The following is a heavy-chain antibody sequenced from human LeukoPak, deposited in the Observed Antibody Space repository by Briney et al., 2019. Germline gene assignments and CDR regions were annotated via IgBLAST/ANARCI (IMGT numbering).Heavy chain of an antibody. CDR3: ARIGNSEYYDILTGYNYYYYMDV. J-gene: IGHJ6*03. CDR1: GYSLTSYW. D-gene: IGHD3-9*01. Sequence: GESLKISCKGSGYSLTSYWIGWVRQMPGKGLEWMGIIYPGDSDTRYSPSFQGQVTISADKSISTAYLQWSSLKASDTAMYYCARIGNSEYYDILTGYNYYYYMDVWGKGTTVTISS. V-gene: IGHV5-51*01. CDR2: IYPGDSDT.